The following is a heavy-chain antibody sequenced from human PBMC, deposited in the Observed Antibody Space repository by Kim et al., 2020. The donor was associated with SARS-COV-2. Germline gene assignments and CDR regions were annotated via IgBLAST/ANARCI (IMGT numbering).Heavy chain of an antibody. CDR3: AREDYGGDSRGFVY. CDR2: TFYRSKWYN. CDR1: GDSVSSKSAA. V-gene: IGHV6-1*01. Sequence: SQTLSLTCAISGDSVSSKSAAWHWVRQSPSRGLEWLVRTFYRSKWYNEYALSVKSRIIINPDTSKNHFSLQLNSVTPEDTALYYCAREDYGGDSRGFVYWGQGTLVTFSS. D-gene: IGHD2-21*02. J-gene: IGHJ4*02.